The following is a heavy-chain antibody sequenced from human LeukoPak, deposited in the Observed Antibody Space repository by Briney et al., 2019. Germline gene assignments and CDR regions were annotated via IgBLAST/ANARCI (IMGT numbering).Heavy chain of an antibody. V-gene: IGHV4-31*03. CDR2: IYYSGNT. Sequence: SETLSLTCTVSGGSISSAGYYWSWIRQHPGKGLEWIGYIYYSGNTYYNSSLKSRVTISVDTSKNQFSLKLNSVTAADTAVYYCARGCSSTNCDTSGDDYWGQGTLVTVSS. CDR3: ARGCSSTNCDTSGDDY. CDR1: GGSISSAGYY. J-gene: IGHJ4*02. D-gene: IGHD2-2*02.